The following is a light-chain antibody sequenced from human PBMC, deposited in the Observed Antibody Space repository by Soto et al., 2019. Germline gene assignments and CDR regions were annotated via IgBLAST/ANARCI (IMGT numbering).Light chain of an antibody. J-gene: IGKJ2*01. V-gene: IGKV3-20*01. CDR1: QSVYTNY. Sequence: EIVLTQSPGTLSLSPGERATLSCRASQSVYTNYLAWYQQKPGQAPRLLIYGASSRATGIPDRFSGSGSGTDFTLTISRLEPEDFAVYHCQQYGSSYTFGQGTKLEIK. CDR3: QQYGSSYT. CDR2: GAS.